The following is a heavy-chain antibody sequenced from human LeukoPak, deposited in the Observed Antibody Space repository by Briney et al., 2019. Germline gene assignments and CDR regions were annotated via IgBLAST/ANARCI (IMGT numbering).Heavy chain of an antibody. CDR1: GFTFSSYM. J-gene: IGHJ4*02. CDR3: ATAGDGYDSSFDY. CDR2: ISSSSSYI. Sequence: GGSLRLSCVASGFTFSSYMMNWVRQAPGKGLEWVSSISSSSSYIYYADSVKGRFTISRDNAKNSLYLQMNSLRTEDTAIYYCATAGDGYDSSFDYWGQGTLVTVSS. V-gene: IGHV3-21*01. D-gene: IGHD5-12*01.